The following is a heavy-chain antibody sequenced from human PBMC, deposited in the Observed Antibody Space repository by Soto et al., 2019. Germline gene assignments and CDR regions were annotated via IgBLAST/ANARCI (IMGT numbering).Heavy chain of an antibody. V-gene: IGHV3-7*01. CDR3: ARGNWNYYYGFDV. CDR1: EFTFDKYY. J-gene: IGHJ6*02. D-gene: IGHD1-20*01. Sequence: EVQLVESGGGLVQPGGSLRLSCAASEFTFDKYYKTWVRQAPGKGPEWVANIKPDGSEQYYVDSVKGRFTISRDNANNSLYLQMNSLRAEDTAAYFCARGNWNYYYGFDVWGQGTTVTVSS. CDR2: IKPDGSEQ.